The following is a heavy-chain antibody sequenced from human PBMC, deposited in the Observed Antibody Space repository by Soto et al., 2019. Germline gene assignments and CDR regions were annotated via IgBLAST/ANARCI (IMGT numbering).Heavy chain of an antibody. D-gene: IGHD6-19*01. CDR2: IWYDGSNK. J-gene: IGHJ4*02. CDR1: GFTFSSYG. CDR3: ARDNLQWLVSPVDY. V-gene: IGHV3-33*01. Sequence: GGSLRLSCAASGFTFSSYGMHWVRQAPGKGLEWVAVIWYDGSNKYYADSVKGRFTISRDNSKNTLYLQMNSLRAEDTAVYYCARDNLQWLVSPVDYWGQGTLVTVSS.